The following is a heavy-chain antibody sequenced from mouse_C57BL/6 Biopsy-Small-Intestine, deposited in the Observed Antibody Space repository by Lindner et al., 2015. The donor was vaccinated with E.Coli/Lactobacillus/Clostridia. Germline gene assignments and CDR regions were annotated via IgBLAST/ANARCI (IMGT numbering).Heavy chain of an antibody. D-gene: IGHD2-3*01. V-gene: IGHV1-74*01. CDR3: ARDFYDAYRSGGMDV. CDR1: GYTFTTNG. J-gene: IGHJ1*01. CDR2: ISTYKDNT. Sequence: SVKVSCKASGYTFTTNGISWLRQAPGRGLQWMGWISTYKDNTNYAQNLQGRVTLTTDTSTSTAYLELRSLRSDDTAVYYCARDFYDAYRSGGMDVWGQGTPVTVSS.